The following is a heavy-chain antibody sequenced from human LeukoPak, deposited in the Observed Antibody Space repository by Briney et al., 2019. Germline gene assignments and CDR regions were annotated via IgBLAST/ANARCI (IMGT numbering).Heavy chain of an antibody. Sequence: GESLKISCKVSGYSFTSYCIGWVRQMPGKGLEWMGIIYPGDSGPTYSPSCQGQVTISVDKSINTAYLQWRSLQASDTAMYYCGMSGDRVPLQDDVFDVWGQGTMVTVST. CDR1: GYSFTSYC. CDR2: IYPGDSGP. D-gene: IGHD1-26*01. CDR3: GMSGDRVPLQDDVFDV. J-gene: IGHJ3*01. V-gene: IGHV5-51*01.